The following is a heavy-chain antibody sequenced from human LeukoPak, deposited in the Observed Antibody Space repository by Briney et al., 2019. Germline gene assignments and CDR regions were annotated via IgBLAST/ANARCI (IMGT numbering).Heavy chain of an antibody. D-gene: IGHD1-26*01. J-gene: IGHJ4*02. CDR2: IYYSGST. V-gene: IGHV4-31*03. CDR1: GGSISSGGYS. Sequence: SQTLSLTCTVSGGSISSGGYSWSWIRQHPGKGLEWIGYIYYSGSTYYNPSLKSRVTISVDTSKNQFSLKLSSVTAADTAVYYCARGGSYFVYWGQGTLVTVSS. CDR3: ARGGSYFVY.